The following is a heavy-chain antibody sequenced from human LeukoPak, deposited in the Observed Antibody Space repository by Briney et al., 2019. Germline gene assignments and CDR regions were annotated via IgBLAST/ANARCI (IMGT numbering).Heavy chain of an antibody. CDR2: IYTSGST. CDR3: AREATYYDFWSGQGYFDY. D-gene: IGHD3-3*01. J-gene: IGHJ4*02. V-gene: IGHV4-4*07. CDR1: GGSISSHY. Sequence: SETLSLTCTVSGGSISSHYWSWIRQPAGKGLEWIGRIYTSGSTNYNPSLKSRVTMSVDTSKNQFSLKLSSVTAADTAVYYCAREATYYDFWSGQGYFDYWGQGTLVTVSS.